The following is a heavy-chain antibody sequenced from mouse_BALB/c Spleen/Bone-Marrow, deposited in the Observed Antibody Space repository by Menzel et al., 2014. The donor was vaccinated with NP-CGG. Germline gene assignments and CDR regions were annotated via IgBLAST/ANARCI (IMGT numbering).Heavy chain of an antibody. CDR1: GYTFTDYA. D-gene: IGHD2-5*01. CDR2: INTYFGDI. V-gene: IGHV1S137*01. CDR3: ARGYSNNYAMDY. Sequence: VQLQQSGAELVRPGVSVKISCKGSGYTFTDYAMHWVKQSHAESLEWIGVINTYFGDISYNQKFEGKATIAVDKTSRTVYMELARLTAEDSAIYYCARGYSNNYAMDYWGQGTSVTVSS. J-gene: IGHJ4*01.